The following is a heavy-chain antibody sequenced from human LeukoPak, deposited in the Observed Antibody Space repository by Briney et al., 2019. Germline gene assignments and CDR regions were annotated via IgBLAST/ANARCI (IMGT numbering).Heavy chain of an antibody. Sequence: GESLKISCKGSGYSFTSYWIGWVRQMPGKGLEWMGIIYPGDSDTRYSPSFQGQVTISADKSISTAYLQWSSLKASDTAMYYCARDSFGDYDSSGYYYDFDYWGQGSLVTVSS. CDR1: GYSFTSYW. D-gene: IGHD3-22*01. V-gene: IGHV5-51*01. J-gene: IGHJ4*02. CDR3: ARDSFGDYDSSGYYYDFDY. CDR2: IYPGDSDT.